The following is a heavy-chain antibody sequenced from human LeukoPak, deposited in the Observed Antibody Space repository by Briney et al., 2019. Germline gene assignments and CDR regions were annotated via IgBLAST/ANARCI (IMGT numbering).Heavy chain of an antibody. CDR3: ARVNLVPAALQSPGEYYFDY. V-gene: IGHV1-8*01. CDR2: MNPNSGNT. Sequence: ASVKVSCKASGYTFTSYDINWVRQATGQGLEWMGWMNPNSGNTGYAQKFQGRVTMTRNTSISTAYMELSSLRSDDTAVYYCARVNLVPAALQSPGEYYFDYWGQGTLVTVSS. D-gene: IGHD2-2*01. CDR1: GYTFTSYD. J-gene: IGHJ4*02.